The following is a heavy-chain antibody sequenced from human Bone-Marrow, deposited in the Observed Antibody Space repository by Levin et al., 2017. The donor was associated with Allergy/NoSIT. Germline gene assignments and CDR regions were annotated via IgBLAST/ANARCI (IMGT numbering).Heavy chain of an antibody. CDR1: GYSFTNYW. D-gene: IGHD6-19*01. CDR3: ARRKGSGWQFYFDV. J-gene: IGHJ4*02. Sequence: PGASVKVSCQGSGYSFTNYWITWVRQMPGKGLEWMGIVYPEDSYATYSPSFQGQVTVSVDKSTNTAYLQWTSLKASDTATYYCARRKGSGWQFYFDVWGQGTQVLVSS. V-gene: IGHV5-51*01. CDR2: VYPEDSYA.